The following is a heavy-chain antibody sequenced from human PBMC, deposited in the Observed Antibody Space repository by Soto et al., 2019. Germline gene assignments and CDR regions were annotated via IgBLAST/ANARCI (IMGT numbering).Heavy chain of an antibody. CDR1: GGSFSGYY. J-gene: IGHJ6*02. CDR2: INHSGST. D-gene: IGHD3-3*01. Sequence: SETLSLTCAVYGGSFSGYYWSWIRQPPGKGLEWIGEINHSGSTNYNPSLKSRVTISVDTSKNQFSPKLSSVTAADTAVYYCARGKTIFGVVILYGMDVWGQGTTVTVSS. CDR3: ARGKTIFGVVILYGMDV. V-gene: IGHV4-34*01.